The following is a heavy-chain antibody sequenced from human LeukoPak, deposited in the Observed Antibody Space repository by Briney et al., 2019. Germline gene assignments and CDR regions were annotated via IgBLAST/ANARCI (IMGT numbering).Heavy chain of an antibody. Sequence: GGSLRLSCAASAFTFNNFGMSWVRQAPGKGLEWASFISAGGGSTFYVDSVKGRFTISRDNSRNALFPQMNSLRAEDTAVYYCGRRDSSRSFDYWGQGTLVTVSS. CDR1: AFTFNNFG. CDR3: GRRDSSRSFDY. V-gene: IGHV3-23*01. D-gene: IGHD6-6*01. CDR2: ISAGGGST. J-gene: IGHJ4*02.